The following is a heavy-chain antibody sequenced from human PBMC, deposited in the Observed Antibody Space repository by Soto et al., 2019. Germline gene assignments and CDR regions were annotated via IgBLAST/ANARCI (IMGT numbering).Heavy chain of an antibody. CDR2: ISYDGSNK. CDR1: GFTFSSYG. J-gene: IGHJ6*03. V-gene: IGHV3-30*18. Sequence: QVQLVESGGGVVQPGRSLRLSCAASGFTFSSYGMHWVRQAPGKGLEWVAVISYDGSNKYYADSVKGRFTISRDNSKNTLYLQMNSLRAEDTAVYYCAKDREVTTTNNYYYYMDVWGKGTTVTVSS. CDR3: AKDREVTTTNNYYYYMDV. D-gene: IGHD4-17*01.